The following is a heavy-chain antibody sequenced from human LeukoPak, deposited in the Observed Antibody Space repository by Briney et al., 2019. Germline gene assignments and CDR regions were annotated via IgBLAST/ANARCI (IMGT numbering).Heavy chain of an antibody. CDR2: IWYDGSNK. D-gene: IGHD6-6*01. Sequence: GGSLRLSCAASGFTFSSYGTHWVRQAPGKGLEWVAVIWYDGSNKYYADSVKGRFTISRDNSKNTLYLQMNSLRAEDTAVYYCARDRYSSSSGPFEGPWGQGTLVTVSS. CDR3: ARDRYSSSSGPFEGP. CDR1: GFTFSSYG. J-gene: IGHJ5*02. V-gene: IGHV3-33*01.